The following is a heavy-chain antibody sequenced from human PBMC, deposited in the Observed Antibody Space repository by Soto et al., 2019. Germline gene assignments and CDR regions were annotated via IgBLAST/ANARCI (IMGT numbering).Heavy chain of an antibody. Sequence: QVQLVESGGGVVQPGRSLRLSCAASGFTFSSTAMHWVRQSPGKGLEWVAVISHDGSNKYNADSVKGRFTISRDNSKNTLFLQMNSLRAEDTAVYYCARDEGTGRPLDYWGQATLVTVSS. CDR1: GFTFSSTA. V-gene: IGHV3-30-3*01. CDR3: ARDEGTGRPLDY. J-gene: IGHJ4*02. D-gene: IGHD1-1*01. CDR2: ISHDGSNK.